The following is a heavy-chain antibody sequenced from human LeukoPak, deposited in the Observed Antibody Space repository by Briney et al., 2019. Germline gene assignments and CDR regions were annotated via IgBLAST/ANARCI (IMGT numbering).Heavy chain of an antibody. Sequence: ASVKVSCKAFGYTITGYHIHWVRQAPGHGLEWMGWINPNNGGTNSAQKFQGRVTMTRDTSIGTAYMELNRLTYDDTAVYYCGRDRHWNQGNFDYWGQGTLVTVSS. CDR2: INPNNGGT. D-gene: IGHD1-1*01. J-gene: IGHJ4*02. CDR1: GYTITGYH. CDR3: GRDRHWNQGNFDY. V-gene: IGHV1-2*02.